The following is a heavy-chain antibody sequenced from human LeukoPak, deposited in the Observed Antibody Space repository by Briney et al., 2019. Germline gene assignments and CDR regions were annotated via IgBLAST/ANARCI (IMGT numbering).Heavy chain of an antibody. J-gene: IGHJ4*02. Sequence: PSETLSLTCTVSGGXISSSSYYWGWIRQPPGKGLEWIGSIYYSGSTYYNPSLKSRVTISVDTSKNQFSLKLSSVTAADTAVYYCARTYSSGWPANFDYWGRGTLVTVSS. CDR2: IYYSGST. V-gene: IGHV4-39*01. CDR3: ARTYSSGWPANFDY. CDR1: GGXISSSSYY. D-gene: IGHD6-19*01.